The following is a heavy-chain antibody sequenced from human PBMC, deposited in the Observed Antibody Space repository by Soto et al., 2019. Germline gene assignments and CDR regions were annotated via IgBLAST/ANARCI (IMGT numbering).Heavy chain of an antibody. Sequence: QITLKESGPTLVKPTQTLTLTCTFSGFSLSTSGVGVGWIRQPPGKALEWLALIYWDDDKRYSPSLKSRLTSPKDTSKNQLVLTMTNMDPVDTATYYCAHRRGYGSGSYWDYWGQGTLVTVSS. V-gene: IGHV2-5*02. D-gene: IGHD3-10*01. CDR2: IYWDDDK. J-gene: IGHJ4*02. CDR3: AHRRGYGSGSYWDY. CDR1: GFSLSTSGVG.